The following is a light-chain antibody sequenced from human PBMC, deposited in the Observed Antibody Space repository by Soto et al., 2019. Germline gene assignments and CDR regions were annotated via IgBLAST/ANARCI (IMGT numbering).Light chain of an antibody. Sequence: EIVMTQSPATLSVSPGERATLSCRASQSVSSNLAWYQQKPGQAPRLLLYGASTRGTGIPARFSGSGSGTEFTLTISSLQYEDFAVYYCQQYNNGPPLTFVGGTKVEIK. J-gene: IGKJ4*01. V-gene: IGKV3-15*01. CDR3: QQYNNGPPLT. CDR2: GAS. CDR1: QSVSSN.